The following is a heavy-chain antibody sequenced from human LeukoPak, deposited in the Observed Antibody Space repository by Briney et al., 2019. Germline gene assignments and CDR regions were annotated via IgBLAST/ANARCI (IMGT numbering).Heavy chain of an antibody. CDR1: GFTFRNYA. V-gene: IGHV3-30*18. D-gene: IGHD1-26*01. Sequence: PGSSLRLSCAASGFTFRNYAMHWVRQAPGKGLEWVAVLSYDGSDKYYADSVKGRFTISRDNSQNTLYLHMNSLRAEDTAVYYCAKDKAESYLFDYWGQGTLVTVSS. J-gene: IGHJ4*02. CDR2: LSYDGSDK. CDR3: AKDKAESYLFDY.